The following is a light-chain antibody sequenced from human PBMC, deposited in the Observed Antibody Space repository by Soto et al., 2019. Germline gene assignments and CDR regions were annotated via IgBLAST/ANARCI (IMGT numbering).Light chain of an antibody. J-gene: IGKJ1*01. CDR3: KQTYSPPWT. CDR2: AAA. V-gene: IGKV1-39*01. Sequence: DIQITQSPSSLSAYVPSTAKTTFRSSQNIRSYVNWYQQKAGKAPNLLIYAAASLQSGVPSRFRGFGAGTDFTLTITSLQAEDFATYYCKQTYSPPWTFGQGTKVDIK. CDR1: QNIRSY.